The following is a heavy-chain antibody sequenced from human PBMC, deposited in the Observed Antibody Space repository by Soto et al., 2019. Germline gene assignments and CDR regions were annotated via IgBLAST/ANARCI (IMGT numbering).Heavy chain of an antibody. CDR2: MNPNSANT. CDR3: ARMATSGTLNWFDP. CDR1: GYTFTNYD. V-gene: IGHV1-8*01. Sequence: ASVKVSCKASGYTFTNYDISWVRQATGQGLEWMGWMNPNSANTGYAQKFQGRVSMTRDTSINTAYMELSSLRSEDTAIYYCARMATSGTLNWFDPWGQVPLFT. D-gene: IGHD1-26*01. J-gene: IGHJ5*02.